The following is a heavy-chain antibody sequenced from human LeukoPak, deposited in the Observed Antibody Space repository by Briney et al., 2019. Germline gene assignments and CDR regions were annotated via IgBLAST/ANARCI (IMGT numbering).Heavy chain of an antibody. V-gene: IGHV1-69*13. CDR2: IIPIFGTA. Sequence: SVKVSCKASGGTFSSYAISWVRQALGQGLEWMGGIIPIFGTANYAQKFQGRVTITADESTSTAYMELSGLRSEDTAVYYCARVTVVSCNWFDPWGQGTLVTVSS. CDR3: ARVTVVSCNWFDP. CDR1: GGTFSSYA. D-gene: IGHD2-2*01. J-gene: IGHJ5*02.